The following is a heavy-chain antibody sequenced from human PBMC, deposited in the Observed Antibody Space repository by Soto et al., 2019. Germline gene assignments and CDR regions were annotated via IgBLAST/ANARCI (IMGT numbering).Heavy chain of an antibody. V-gene: IGHV3-30-3*01. Sequence: QVQLVESGGGVVQPGRSLRLSCAASGFTFSSYAMHWVRQAPGKGLEWVAVLSYDGSVKYYADSVKGRFTISRDNSKNTXXLRMNSLRAEDTAVYYCARAGALAGSIYYYYGMDVWGQGTTVTVSS. D-gene: IGHD6-19*01. J-gene: IGHJ6*02. CDR3: ARAGALAGSIYYYYGMDV. CDR1: GFTFSSYA. CDR2: LSYDGSVK.